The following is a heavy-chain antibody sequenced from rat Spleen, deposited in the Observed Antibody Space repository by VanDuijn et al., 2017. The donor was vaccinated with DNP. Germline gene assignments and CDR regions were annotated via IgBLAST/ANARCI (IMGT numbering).Heavy chain of an antibody. D-gene: IGHD1-4*01. CDR1: GFTFSDYN. J-gene: IGHJ2*01. CDR2: IIYDGSRT. CDR3: ATHTAGSPLFDD. Sequence: EVQLVESGGGLVQPGRSLKLSCAASGFTFSDYNMAWVRQAPKKGLEWVATIIYDGSRTYYRDSVKGRFTISRDNAESTLYLQMDSLRSEDTATYYCATHTAGSPLFDDWGQGVMVTLSS. V-gene: IGHV5S10*01.